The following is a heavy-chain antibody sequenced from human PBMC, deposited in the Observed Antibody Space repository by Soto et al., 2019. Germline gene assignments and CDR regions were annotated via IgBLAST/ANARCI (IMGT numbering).Heavy chain of an antibody. D-gene: IGHD2-15*01. V-gene: IGHV3-30*18. J-gene: IGHJ4*02. Sequence: VQLLESGGGLIQPGGSLRLSCAASGFTFSYGIHWLRQAPGKGLEWVAYISYDSSNKFYVDSVKGRFTISRDNSKNKKLLQMISLRAEETAVYYCAKLVIGYCSGNTCDDYWGQGTLVAVSS. CDR1: GFTFSYG. CDR3: AKLVIGYCSGNTCDDY. CDR2: ISYDSSNK.